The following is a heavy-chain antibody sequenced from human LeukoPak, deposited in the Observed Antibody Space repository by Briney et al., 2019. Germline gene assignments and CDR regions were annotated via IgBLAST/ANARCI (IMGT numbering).Heavy chain of an antibody. CDR3: ARVSNYYGSGSDY. CDR2: IYSGGST. J-gene: IGHJ4*02. D-gene: IGHD3-10*01. Sequence: GGSLKLSCAASGFTVSSNYMSWVRQAPGKGLEWVSVIYSGGSTFYADSVKGRFTISRDNSKNTLYLQMNSLRAEDTAVYYCARVSNYYGSGSDYWGQGTLVTVSS. CDR1: GFTVSSNY. V-gene: IGHV3-66*01.